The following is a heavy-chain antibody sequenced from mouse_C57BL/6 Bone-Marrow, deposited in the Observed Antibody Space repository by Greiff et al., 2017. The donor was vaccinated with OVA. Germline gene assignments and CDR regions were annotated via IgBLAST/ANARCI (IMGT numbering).Heavy chain of an antibody. V-gene: IGHV1-69*01. CDR2: IDPSDSYT. D-gene: IGHD5-1*01. Sequence: QVQLQQPGAELVMPGASVKLSCKASGYTFTSYWMHWVKQRPGQGLEWIGEIDPSDSYTNYNQKFKGKSTLTVDKSSSTAYMQLSSLTSEDSAVYYCARGGGVPLDYWGQGTSVTVSS. CDR1: GYTFTSYW. CDR3: ARGGGVPLDY. J-gene: IGHJ4*01.